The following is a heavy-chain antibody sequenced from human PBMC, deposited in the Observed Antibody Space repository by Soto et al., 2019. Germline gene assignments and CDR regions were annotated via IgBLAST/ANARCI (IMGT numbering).Heavy chain of an antibody. D-gene: IGHD3-16*01. J-gene: IGHJ4*02. CDR3: ASVPGGGETVDFLDY. CDR2: LSSSGTYI. Sequence: EVQLVESGGGLVKPGGSLRLSCTASGFTFSSYTMNWVRQAPGKGLEWVSSLSSSGTYIFYAESLKGRLTISRDNAKNSLYLQINRLSAADTAVYYCASVPGGGETVDFLDYWGQGTLVTVSS. CDR1: GFTFSSYT. V-gene: IGHV3-21*01.